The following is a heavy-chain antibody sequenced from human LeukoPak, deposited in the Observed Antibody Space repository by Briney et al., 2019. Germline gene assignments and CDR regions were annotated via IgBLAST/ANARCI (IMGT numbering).Heavy chain of an antibody. D-gene: IGHD3-10*01. Sequence: GGSLRLSCAASGFTFSSYGMHWVRQAPGKGLEWVAVISYDGSNKYYADSVKGRFTISRDNSKNTLYLQMNSLRAEDTAVYYCAKGGVRGVVYFDYWGQGTLVTASS. V-gene: IGHV3-30*18. J-gene: IGHJ4*02. CDR2: ISYDGSNK. CDR1: GFTFSSYG. CDR3: AKGGVRGVVYFDY.